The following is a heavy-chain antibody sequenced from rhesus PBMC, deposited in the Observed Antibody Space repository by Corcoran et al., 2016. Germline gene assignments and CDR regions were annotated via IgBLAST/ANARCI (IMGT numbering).Heavy chain of an antibody. V-gene: IGHV4-106*01. CDR1: GCSISDDLY. D-gene: IGHD2-33*01. CDR3: WLYRFDV. Sequence: QVHLPESGPGLVKPSAPLSLTGAVPGCSISDDLYWSLHRQPPGKGLEGIGYIYGSSGGTNYNPPLKNRVTISIDTSKNQVSLNLNSVTAADTAVYYCWLYRFDVWGAGVLVTVSS. J-gene: IGHJ5-1*01. CDR2: IYGSSGGT.